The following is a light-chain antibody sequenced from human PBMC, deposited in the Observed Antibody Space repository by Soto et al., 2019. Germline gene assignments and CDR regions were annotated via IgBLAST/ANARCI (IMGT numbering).Light chain of an antibody. CDR2: DAS. J-gene: IGKJ4*01. CDR3: QEGTYWPA. Sequence: EIVMTQSPGTLSVSPGERATLSCRASQGVGTNLAWYQQKPGQAPRLIIYDASVRATGIPARFSGSGSGTDFTLTISSLEPEDFAVYYCQEGTYWPAFGGGTKVEIK. CDR1: QGVGTN. V-gene: IGKV3-11*01.